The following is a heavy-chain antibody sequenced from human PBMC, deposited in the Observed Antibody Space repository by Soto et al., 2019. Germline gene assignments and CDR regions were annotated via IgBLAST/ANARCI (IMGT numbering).Heavy chain of an antibody. V-gene: IGHV1-18*01. CDR2: ISAYNGNT. CDR1: GYTFTSYG. CDR3: ARGPDYDILTGSYGMDV. Sequence: ASVKVSCKASGYTFTSYGISWVRQAPGQGLEWMGWISAYNGNTNYAQKLQGRVTMTTDTSTSTAYMELRSLRSDDTAVYYCARGPDYDILTGSYGMDVWGQGTTVTVSS. J-gene: IGHJ6*02. D-gene: IGHD3-9*01.